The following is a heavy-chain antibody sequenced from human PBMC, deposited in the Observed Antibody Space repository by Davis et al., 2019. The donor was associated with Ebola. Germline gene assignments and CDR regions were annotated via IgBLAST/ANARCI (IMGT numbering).Heavy chain of an antibody. Sequence: GASLKISCKCSGYSFTSYWIGWVRQLPGKGLELMGIIYPGDSATRYSPSFQGQVTISADKSISTAYLQWSSLKASDTAMYYGARRGITIFGVAGNYGMDVWGQGTTVTVSS. V-gene: IGHV5-51*01. CDR1: GYSFTSYW. CDR2: IYPGDSAT. J-gene: IGHJ6*02. CDR3: ARRGITIFGVAGNYGMDV. D-gene: IGHD3-3*01.